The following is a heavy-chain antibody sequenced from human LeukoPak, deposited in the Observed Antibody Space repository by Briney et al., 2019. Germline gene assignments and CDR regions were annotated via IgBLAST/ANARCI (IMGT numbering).Heavy chain of an antibody. CDR3: ARHPPAYYYDSSGYLYYYYYYMDV. J-gene: IGHJ6*03. D-gene: IGHD3-22*01. Sequence: PSETLSLTCAVSGYSISSGYYWSWIRQPPGKGLEWIGYIYYSGSTNYNPSLKSRVTISVDTSKNQFSLKLSSVTAADTAVYYCARHPPAYYYDSSGYLYYYYYYMDVWGKGTTVTVSS. CDR1: GYSISSGYY. CDR2: IYYSGST. V-gene: IGHV4-61*01.